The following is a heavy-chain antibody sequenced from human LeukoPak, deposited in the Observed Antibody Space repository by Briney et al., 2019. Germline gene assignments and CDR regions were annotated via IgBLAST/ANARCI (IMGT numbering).Heavy chain of an antibody. V-gene: IGHV4-30-2*01. CDR1: GGSISSGGYS. CDR3: ARGRTSMAAANWFDP. D-gene: IGHD5-18*01. Sequence: NPSETLSLTCAVSGGSISSGGYSWSWIRQPPGKGLEWIGYIYHSGSTYYNPSLKSRVTISADTSKNQFSLKLTSVTAADTAVYYCARGRTSMAAANWFDPWGQGTLVTVSS. CDR2: IYHSGST. J-gene: IGHJ5*02.